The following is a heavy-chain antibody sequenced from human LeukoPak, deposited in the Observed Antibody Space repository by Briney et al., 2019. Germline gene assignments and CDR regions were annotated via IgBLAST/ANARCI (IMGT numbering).Heavy chain of an antibody. D-gene: IGHD3-3*01. V-gene: IGHV3-64*01. Sequence: GGSLRLSCAASGFTFSSDAMHWVRQAPGKGLEYVSAISSNGGSTYYANSVKGRFTISRDNSKNTLYLQMGSLRAEDMAVYYCARVSDFWSGYSDYWGQGTLVTVSS. CDR2: ISSNGGST. CDR1: GFTFSSDA. J-gene: IGHJ4*02. CDR3: ARVSDFWSGYSDY.